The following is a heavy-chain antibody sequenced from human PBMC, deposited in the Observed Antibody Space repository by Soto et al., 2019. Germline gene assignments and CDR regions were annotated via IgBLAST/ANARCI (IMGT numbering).Heavy chain of an antibody. J-gene: IGHJ4*02. D-gene: IGHD4-4*01. Sequence: PGGSLRLSCVASGFTFSNFAMAWVRQAPGEGLEWVSAISGSGDDTFYADSMKGRFTISRDNSKNTLYLQINSLRAEDTAVYYCARGRDGYNNVLHWGQGTLVTVSS. CDR3: ARGRDGYNNVLH. CDR2: ISGSGDDT. CDR1: GFTFSNFA. V-gene: IGHV3-23*01.